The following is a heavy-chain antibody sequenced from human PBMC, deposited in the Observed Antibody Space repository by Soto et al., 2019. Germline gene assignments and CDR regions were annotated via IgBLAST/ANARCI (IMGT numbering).Heavy chain of an antibody. CDR3: ATTKTNFGNY. CDR2: MNPNSGNT. Sequence: QVQLVQSGAEVKKPGASVKVSCKASGYTFTSYDINWVRKATGQGLEWKEWMNPNSGNTGYAQKFQGRVTMTRNTSTGTSYMELSSLRSEDTAVFYCATTKTNFGNYWGQGTLVTVSS. V-gene: IGHV1-8*01. CDR1: GYTFTSYD. J-gene: IGHJ4*02. D-gene: IGHD3-3*01.